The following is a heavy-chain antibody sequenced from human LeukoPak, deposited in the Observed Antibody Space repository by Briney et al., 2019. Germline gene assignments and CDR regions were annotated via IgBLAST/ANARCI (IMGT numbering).Heavy chain of an antibody. J-gene: IGHJ4*02. CDR2: FDPEDGET. V-gene: IGHV1-24*01. D-gene: IGHD2-2*01. Sequence: ASVKVSCKVSGYTLTELSMHWVRQAPGKGLEWMGGFDPEDGETIYAQKFQGRVTLTEDTSTDTAYMELSSLRSADTAMYYCARSLPDIVVVPAPQVGYYFDYWGQGTLVTVSS. CDR3: ARSLPDIVVVPAPQVGYYFDY. CDR1: GYTLTELS.